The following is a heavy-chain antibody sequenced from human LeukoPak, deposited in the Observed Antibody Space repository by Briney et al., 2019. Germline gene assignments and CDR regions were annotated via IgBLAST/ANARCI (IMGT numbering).Heavy chain of an antibody. D-gene: IGHD3-22*01. V-gene: IGHV5-51*01. CDR3: ARSYYDSSGYYYSSFDY. CDR1: VFSFSNYW. J-gene: IGHJ4*02. CDR2: IYPGDSDT. Sequence: GESLKISCKASVFSFSNYWIAWVRQKPGEGLEWMGNIYPGDSDTRYNPSFQGQVTISADKSISTAYLQWNSLKASDTAMYYCARSYYDSSGYYYSSFDYWGQGTLVTVSS.